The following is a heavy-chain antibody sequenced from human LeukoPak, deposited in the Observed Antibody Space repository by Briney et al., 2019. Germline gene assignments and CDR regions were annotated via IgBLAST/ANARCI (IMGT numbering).Heavy chain of an antibody. CDR1: GGSINSYY. J-gene: IGHJ6*02. CDR2: MYYIGST. V-gene: IGHV4-59*08. CDR3: ARAHPYSSSWSSYYFDMDV. D-gene: IGHD6-13*01. Sequence: SETLSLTCSVSGGSINSYYWSWIRQPPGKGLEWIGYMYYIGSTNANPSLKSRVTISVDTFKNQLSLKLTSVTAADTAVYYCARAHPYSSSWSSYYFDMDVWGQGTTVAVSS.